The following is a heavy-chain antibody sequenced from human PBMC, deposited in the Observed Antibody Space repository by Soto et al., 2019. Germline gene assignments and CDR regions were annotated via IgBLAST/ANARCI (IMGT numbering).Heavy chain of an antibody. CDR3: ARQIASSWYSFDY. V-gene: IGHV4-39*01. Sequence: SETMSLTCTVSGGSISSSSHYWGWIRQPPGKGLEWIASIYYSGSTHYNPSLKSRVTISGDSSKEQFSLRVTSVTAADTAVYYCARQIASSWYSFDYCAQRALVTVSS. CDR2: IYYSGST. D-gene: IGHD6-13*01. J-gene: IGHJ4*02. CDR1: GGSISSSSHY.